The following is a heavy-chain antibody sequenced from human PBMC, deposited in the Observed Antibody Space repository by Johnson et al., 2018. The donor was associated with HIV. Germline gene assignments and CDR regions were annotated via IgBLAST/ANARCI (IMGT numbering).Heavy chain of an antibody. V-gene: IGHV3-20*04. Sequence: VQLVESGGGVIRPGGSLRLSCAASGFTFDDYGMSWVRQAPGKGLEWVSGINWNGGSIGYADSVKGRFTLYRDNAMNSLYLQMNSLRVEDTALYYCASNPLYDAFDIWGQGTMVTVSS. J-gene: IGHJ3*02. CDR2: INWNGGSI. CDR1: GFTFDDYG. CDR3: ASNPLYDAFDI.